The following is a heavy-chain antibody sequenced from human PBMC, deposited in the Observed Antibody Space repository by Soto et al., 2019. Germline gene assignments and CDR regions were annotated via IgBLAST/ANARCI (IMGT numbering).Heavy chain of an antibody. CDR1: GGSISSSSYY. V-gene: IGHV4-39*01. D-gene: IGHD2-8*01. CDR3: AEGSGVYHY. CDR2: IYYSGST. J-gene: IGHJ4*02. Sequence: QLQLQESGPGLVKPSETLSLTCTVSGGSISSSSYYWGXXXXXPXKGLEWIGSIYYSGSTYYNPSXXSRVTISXXXXXXXXXXKLSSVTAADTAVYYCAEGSGVYHYWGQGTLVTVSS.